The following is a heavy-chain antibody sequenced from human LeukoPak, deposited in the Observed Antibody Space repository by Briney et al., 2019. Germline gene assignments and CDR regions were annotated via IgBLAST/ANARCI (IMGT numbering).Heavy chain of an antibody. Sequence: GESLRLSCAAPGFTFSSYAMSWVRQAPGKGLEWVSAISGSGGSTYYADSVKGRFTISRDNSKNTLYLQMNSLRAEDTAVYYCAKDPELGIDYWGQGTLVTVSS. V-gene: IGHV3-23*01. D-gene: IGHD6-6*01. CDR3: AKDPELGIDY. CDR1: GFTFSSYA. J-gene: IGHJ4*02. CDR2: ISGSGGST.